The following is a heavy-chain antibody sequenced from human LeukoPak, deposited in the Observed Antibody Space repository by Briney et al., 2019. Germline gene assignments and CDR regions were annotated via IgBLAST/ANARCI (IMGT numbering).Heavy chain of an antibody. J-gene: IGHJ3*02. CDR3: ARDLGVVAAKAKRGAFDI. D-gene: IGHD2-15*01. V-gene: IGHV1-2*02. CDR2: INPNSGGT. Sequence: GASVKVSCKASGYTFTGYSMHWVRQAPGQGLEWMGWINPNSGGTNYAQKFQGRVTMTTDTSISTAYMELSRLRSDDTAVYYCARDLGVVAAKAKRGAFDIWGQGTMVTVSS. CDR1: GYTFTGYS.